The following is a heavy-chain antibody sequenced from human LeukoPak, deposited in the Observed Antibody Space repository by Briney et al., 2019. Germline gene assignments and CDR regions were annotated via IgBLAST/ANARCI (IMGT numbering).Heavy chain of an antibody. V-gene: IGHV3-30-3*01. CDR3: AREEVYNSGWYRSSWDY. Sequence: PGGSLSLSCAVSGFTFRNFAMHWVRKAPGKGLEWVAVISYDGDNQHYADSVKGRFTVSRDNSKNTLYLQMNSLRTEDTAVYYCAREEVYNSGWYRSSWDYWGQGTLVTVSS. CDR2: ISYDGDNQ. J-gene: IGHJ4*02. D-gene: IGHD6-19*01. CDR1: GFTFRNFA.